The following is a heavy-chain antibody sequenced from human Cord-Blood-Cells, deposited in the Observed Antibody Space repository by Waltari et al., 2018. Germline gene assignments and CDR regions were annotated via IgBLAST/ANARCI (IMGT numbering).Heavy chain of an antibody. CDR2: ISSSSSYI. V-gene: IGHV3-21*01. CDR1: GFTFSSYS. Sequence: EVQLVESGGGLVKPGGSLRLSCAASGFTFSSYSMHCVRQAPGKGLEWVSSISSSSSYIYYADSVKGRFTISRDNAKNSLYLQMNSLRAEDTAVYYCASSSRVYDAFDIWGQGTMVTVSS. CDR3: ASSSRVYDAFDI. J-gene: IGHJ3*02.